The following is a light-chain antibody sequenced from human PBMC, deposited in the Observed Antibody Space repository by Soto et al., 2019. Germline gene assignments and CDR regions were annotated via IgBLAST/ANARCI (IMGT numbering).Light chain of an antibody. V-gene: IGLV2-14*01. J-gene: IGLJ2*01. CDR2: EVS. CDR3: TSYTSSGTRL. CDR1: SSDVGGYNY. Sequence: QSALTQPASVSGSPGQSITISCTGTSSDVGGYNYVSWYQQHPGKAPKLMIYEVSSRPSGVSNRFSGSKSGNTASLTISGLQAEDEADYYCTSYTSSGTRLFGGGTKLTVL.